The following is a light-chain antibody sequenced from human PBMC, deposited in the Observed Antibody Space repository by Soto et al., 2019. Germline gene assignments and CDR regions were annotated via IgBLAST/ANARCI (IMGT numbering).Light chain of an antibody. CDR1: SSEVGSYSL. CDR2: EDT. Sequence: QSVLTQPASVSGSPGQSITISCIGTSSEVGSYSLVSWYQQHPGKAPKLMIYEDTERPSGVSHRFSGSKSGSTASLTISGLQAEDEADYYCLSYAGTWVFGGGTQLTVL. V-gene: IGLV2-23*01. J-gene: IGLJ3*02. CDR3: LSYAGTWV.